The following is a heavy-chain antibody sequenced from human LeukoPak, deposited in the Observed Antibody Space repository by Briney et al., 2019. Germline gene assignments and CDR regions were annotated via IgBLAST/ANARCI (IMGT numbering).Heavy chain of an antibody. D-gene: IGHD5-12*01. Sequence: GASVKVSCKASGYTFTGYYMHWVRQAPGQGLEWMGRIIPILGIANYAQKFQGRVTITADKSTSTAYMELSSLRSEDTAVYYCARVPQWLLLRDPYYYGMDVWGQGTTVTVSS. J-gene: IGHJ6*02. V-gene: IGHV1-69*04. CDR1: GYTFTGYY. CDR2: IIPILGIA. CDR3: ARVPQWLLLRDPYYYGMDV.